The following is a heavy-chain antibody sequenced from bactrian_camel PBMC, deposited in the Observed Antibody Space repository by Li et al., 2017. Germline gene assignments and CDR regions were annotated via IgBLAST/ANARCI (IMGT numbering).Heavy chain of an antibody. CDR1: GVEYSTMY. CDR2: MLVGRNST. J-gene: IGHJ4*01. Sequence: HVQLVESGGGSVQAGGSLRLSCVRSGVEYSTMYMGWFRQAPGKEREGVATMLVGRNSTYYADSVKGQFTISKDSAKNTLYLQMNNLKPEDTAMYYCAASSRTPMSWRRYDEYSNWGQGTQVTVS. D-gene: IGHD4*01. V-gene: IGHV3S54*01. CDR3: AASSRTPMSWRRYDEYSN.